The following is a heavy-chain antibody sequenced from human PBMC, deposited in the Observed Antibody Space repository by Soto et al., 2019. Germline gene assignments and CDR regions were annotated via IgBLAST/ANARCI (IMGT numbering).Heavy chain of an antibody. J-gene: IGHJ4*01. Sequence: SEALSVTCSVSGDSINDKNWWTWLRQPPGKRLEWIGDIYHTGRSSYNPSLKSRVTISVDTSKTQFSLKLSSVSAADTAVYYCARGPSGDKVDYWGHGTLVTVSS. V-gene: IGHV4-4*02. CDR2: IYHTGRS. CDR3: ARGPSGDKVDY. D-gene: IGHD7-27*01. CDR1: GDSINDKNW.